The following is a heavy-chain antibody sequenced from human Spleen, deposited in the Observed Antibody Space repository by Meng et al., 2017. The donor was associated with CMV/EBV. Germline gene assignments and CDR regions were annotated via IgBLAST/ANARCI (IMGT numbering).Heavy chain of an antibody. J-gene: IGHJ6*02. CDR3: AILPDYSNYWDYYYGMDV. CDR1: GYTFITYY. V-gene: IGHV1-46*01. Sequence: ASVKVSCKASGYTFITYYIHWVRQAPRQGLEWMGRINPDGGTTTYSQKFQGGLTLTRDTSTSTVYMELSSLRSEDTAVYYCAILPDYSNYWDYYYGMDVWGQGTTVTVSS. D-gene: IGHD4-11*01. CDR2: INPDGGTT.